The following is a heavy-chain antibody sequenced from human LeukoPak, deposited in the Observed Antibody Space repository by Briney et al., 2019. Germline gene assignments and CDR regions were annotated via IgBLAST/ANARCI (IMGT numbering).Heavy chain of an antibody. CDR2: IRPDGSAR. D-gene: IGHD3-9*01. V-gene: IGHV3-7*01. Sequence: PGGSLRLSCVTSGFTFSDFWMTWVRQAPGKGLEWVANIRPDGSARNYVDSVEGRFTISRDNAKNSLYLQMNSLRAEDTAVYYCANSRLVSIDYWGQGTSVTVSS. CDR1: GFTFSDFW. J-gene: IGHJ4*02. CDR3: ANSRLVSIDY.